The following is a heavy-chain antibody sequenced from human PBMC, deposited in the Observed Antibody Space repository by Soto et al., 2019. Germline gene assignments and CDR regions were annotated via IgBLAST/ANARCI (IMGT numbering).Heavy chain of an antibody. CDR1: GGSISSGGYY. Sequence: NPSETLSLTCTVSGGSISSGGYYWNWIRQHPGKGLEWIGGIFYTGTTYYSPSLKDRVTMSMDTSKNSFSVNLTSVTAADTAVYFCARLVVVAPVANVWGQGTLVTVSS. CDR2: IFYTGTT. V-gene: IGHV4-39*02. CDR3: ARLVVVAPVANV. J-gene: IGHJ4*02. D-gene: IGHD2-2*01.